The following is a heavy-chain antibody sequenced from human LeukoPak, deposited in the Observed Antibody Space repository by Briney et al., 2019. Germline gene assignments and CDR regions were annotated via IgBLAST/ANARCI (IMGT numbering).Heavy chain of an antibody. CDR3: ASPGVAQQLVLAYY. CDR1: GFTVSTNY. J-gene: IGHJ4*02. CDR2: IYSGGST. D-gene: IGHD6-13*01. Sequence: PGGSLRLSCAASGFTVSTNYMSWVRQAPGKGLEWVSVIYSGGSTYYADSVKGRFTISRDNSKNTLYLQMNSLRAEDTAVYYCASPGVAQQLVLAYYWGQGTLVTVSS. V-gene: IGHV3-53*01.